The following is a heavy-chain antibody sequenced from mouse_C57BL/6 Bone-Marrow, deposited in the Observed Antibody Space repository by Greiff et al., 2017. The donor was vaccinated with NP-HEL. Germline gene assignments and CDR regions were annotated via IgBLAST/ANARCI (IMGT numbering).Heavy chain of an antibody. Sequence: EVQLLESGGGLVQPGGSLKLSCAASGFTFSDYYMYWVRQTPEKRLEWVAYISNGGGSTYYPDTVKGRFTISRDNAKNTLYLQMSRPESEDTAMYYWARHETAQATAWFAYWGQGTLVTVSA. D-gene: IGHD3-2*02. V-gene: IGHV5-12*01. CDR3: ARHETAQATAWFAY. CDR2: ISNGGGST. J-gene: IGHJ3*01. CDR1: GFTFSDYY.